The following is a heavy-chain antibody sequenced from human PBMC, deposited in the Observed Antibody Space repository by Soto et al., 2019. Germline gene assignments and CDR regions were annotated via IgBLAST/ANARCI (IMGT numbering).Heavy chain of an antibody. D-gene: IGHD6-6*01. V-gene: IGHV6-1*01. CDR3: VRQPLANLALYGMDV. CDR2: TYFRSKWNY. J-gene: IGHJ6*02. CDR1: GDSVSANNAA. Sequence: SQTLSVTCAISGDSVSANNAAWNWIRQSPSRGLEWLGRTYFRSKWNYDYAESVKSRLTITPDTTNNQISLQLNSVIPEDAAVYYCVRQPLANLALYGMDVWGQGTTVTVSS.